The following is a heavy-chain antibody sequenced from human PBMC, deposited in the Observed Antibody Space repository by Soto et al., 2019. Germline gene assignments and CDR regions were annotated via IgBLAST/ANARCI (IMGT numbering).Heavy chain of an antibody. J-gene: IGHJ6*02. V-gene: IGHV3-23*01. CDR2: ISGSGGST. D-gene: IGHD5-12*01. CDR1: GFTFSSYA. CDR3: AKDLLVATTGWGMDV. Sequence: GGSLILSCAASGFTFSSYAMSWVRQAPGKGLEWVSAISGSGGSTYYADSVKGRFTISRDNSKNTLYLQMNSLRAEDTAVYYCAKDLLVATTGWGMDVWGQGTTVTVSS.